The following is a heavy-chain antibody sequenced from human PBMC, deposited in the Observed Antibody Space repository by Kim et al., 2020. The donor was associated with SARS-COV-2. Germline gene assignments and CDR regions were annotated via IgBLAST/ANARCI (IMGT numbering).Heavy chain of an antibody. CDR3: AREEQPNSSGHGSNTYYFDY. D-gene: IGHD6-19*01. CDR2: TYYRSKWYN. CDR1: GDSVSSNSAA. J-gene: IGHJ4*02. V-gene: IGHV6-1*01. Sequence: SQTLSLTCAISGDSVSSNSAAWNWIRQSPSRGLEWLGRTYYRSKWYNDYAVSVKSRITINPDTSKNQFSLQLNSVTPEDTAVYYCAREEQPNSSGHGSNTYYFDYWGQGTLVTVSS.